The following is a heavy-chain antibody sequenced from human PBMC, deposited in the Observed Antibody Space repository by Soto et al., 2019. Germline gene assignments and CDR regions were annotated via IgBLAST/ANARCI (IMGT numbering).Heavy chain of an antibody. J-gene: IGHJ6*02. CDR1: SGPSSSHN. V-gene: IGHV4-59*08. D-gene: IGHD1-1*01. CDR3: VRQGIGNLHGLVDV. Sequence: QVQLQQSGPGLVKPSETLSLTCTVSSGPSSSHNWGWIRQPPGRGLEWIGYVYSTGGTSYNPSLKSRVTISADTSTNHISLTLTSVTAADTAVYYCVRQGIGNLHGLVDVWGQGTTVRVSS. CDR2: VYSTGGT.